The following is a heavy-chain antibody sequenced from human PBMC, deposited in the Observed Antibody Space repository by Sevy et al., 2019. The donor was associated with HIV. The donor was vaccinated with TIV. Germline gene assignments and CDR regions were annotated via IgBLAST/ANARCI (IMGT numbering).Heavy chain of an antibody. CDR3: ARDMALYDFNAFDI. V-gene: IGHV3-21*01. J-gene: IGHJ3*02. CDR1: GFTFSSYS. D-gene: IGHD3-3*01. CDR2: ISSSSSYI. Sequence: GESLKISCAASGFTFSSYSMNWVRQAPGKGLEWVSSISSSSSYIYYADSVKGRFTISRDNAKNSLYLQMNSLRAEDTAVYYCARDMALYDFNAFDIWGQGTMVTVSS.